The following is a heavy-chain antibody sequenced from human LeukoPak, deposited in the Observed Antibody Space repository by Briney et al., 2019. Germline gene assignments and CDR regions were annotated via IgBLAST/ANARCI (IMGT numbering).Heavy chain of an antibody. CDR1: GFTFSGYG. CDR3: ARDRIVVVPAAHLYYYYGMDV. V-gene: IGHV3-33*01. CDR2: IWFDASNK. D-gene: IGHD2-2*01. J-gene: IGHJ6*02. Sequence: GGSLRLSCSASGFTFSGYGMHWVRQAPGKGLEWVAVIWFDASNKYHADSVKGRFTISRDNSKNTLYLQMNSLRAEDTAVYYCARDRIVVVPAAHLYYYYGMDVWGQGTTVTVSS.